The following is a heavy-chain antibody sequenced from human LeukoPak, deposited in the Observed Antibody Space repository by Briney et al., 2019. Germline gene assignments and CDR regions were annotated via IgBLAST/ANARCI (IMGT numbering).Heavy chain of an antibody. D-gene: IGHD5-18*01. Sequence: GASVKVSCKASGYTFTSYDINWVRQATGQGLEWMGWMNPNSGNTGYAQKFQGRVTITRNTSISTAYMELSSLRSEDTAVYYCARGGVDTAMVHDYYYYMDVWGKGTTVTVSS. CDR3: ARGGVDTAMVHDYYYYMDV. V-gene: IGHV1-8*03. CDR1: GYTFTSYD. CDR2: MNPNSGNT. J-gene: IGHJ6*03.